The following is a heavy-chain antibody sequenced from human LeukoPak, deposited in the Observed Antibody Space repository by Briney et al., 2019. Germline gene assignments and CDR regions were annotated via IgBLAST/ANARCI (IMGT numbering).Heavy chain of an antibody. D-gene: IGHD5-12*01. CDR1: GGSISSYY. CDR3: ARQTRGYSGYDDAFDI. J-gene: IGHJ3*02. V-gene: IGHV4-4*09. CDR2: IYTSGST. Sequence: SETLSLTCTVSGGSISSYYWRWIRQPPGKGLEWIGYIYTSGSTNYNPSLKSRVTISVDTSKNQFSLKLSSVTAADTAVYYCARQTRGYSGYDDAFDIWGQGTMVTVSS.